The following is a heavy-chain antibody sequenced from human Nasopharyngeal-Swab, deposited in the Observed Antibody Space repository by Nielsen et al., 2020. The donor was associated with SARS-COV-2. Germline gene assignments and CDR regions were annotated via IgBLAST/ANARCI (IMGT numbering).Heavy chain of an antibody. Sequence: SETLSLTCTVSGGSISSYYWSWIRQPPGKGLEWIGYLYYSGSTNYNPSLKSRVTISVDTSKNQFTLKLSSVTAADTAVYYCASLAGTMVRGVIPHRYYYYGMDVWGQGTTVTVSS. CDR3: ASLAGTMVRGVIPHRYYYYGMDV. CDR2: LYYSGST. J-gene: IGHJ6*02. V-gene: IGHV4-59*01. CDR1: GGSISSYY. D-gene: IGHD3-10*01.